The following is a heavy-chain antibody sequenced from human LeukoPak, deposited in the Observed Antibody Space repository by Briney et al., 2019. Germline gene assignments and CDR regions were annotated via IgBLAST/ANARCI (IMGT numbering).Heavy chain of an antibody. V-gene: IGHV4-39*07. CDR3: ARGGSDCSSTSCYPNWFDP. J-gene: IGHJ5*02. CDR1: GGSVYNITYY. Sequence: SETLSLTCNVSGGSVYNITYYWGWIRQPPGKGLEWIGSMYHSGSTYYNPSLKSRVTISVDTSKNQISLKLNSVTAADTAVYYCARGGSDCSSTSCYPNWFDPWGQGTLVTVSS. CDR2: MYHSGST. D-gene: IGHD2-2*01.